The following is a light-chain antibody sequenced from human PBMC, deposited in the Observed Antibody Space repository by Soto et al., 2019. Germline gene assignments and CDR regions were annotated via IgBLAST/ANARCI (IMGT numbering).Light chain of an antibody. CDR2: EGS. V-gene: IGLV2-23*01. CDR1: SSDVGSNNL. J-gene: IGLJ3*02. CDR3: CSYATSTTWV. Sequence: QSVLTQPASVSGSPGQSITISCTGSSSDVGSNNLVSWYQQLPGKAPKLIIYEGSERPSGVSHRFSGSKSSNTASLTISGLQSEDEADYYCCSYATSTTWVFGGGTKLTVL.